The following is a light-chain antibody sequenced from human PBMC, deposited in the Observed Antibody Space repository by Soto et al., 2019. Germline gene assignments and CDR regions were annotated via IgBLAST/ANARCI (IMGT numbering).Light chain of an antibody. Sequence: QSVLTQPPSVSGAPGQRVTSSCTGSSSNIGAGYDVHWYQQLPGTAPKLLIYGNSNRPSGVPDRFSGSKSGTSASLAITGLQAEDEAEYYCQSYDSSLSVWVFGGGTKLTVL. CDR3: QSYDSSLSVWV. CDR1: SSNIGAGYD. J-gene: IGLJ2*01. V-gene: IGLV1-40*01. CDR2: GNS.